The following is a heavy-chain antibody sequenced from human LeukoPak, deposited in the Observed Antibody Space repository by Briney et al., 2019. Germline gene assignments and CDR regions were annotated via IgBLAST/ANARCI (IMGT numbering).Heavy chain of an antibody. CDR3: ARAFITMVRGVVNWFDP. Sequence: ASVKVSCEASGYTFTGYGISWVRQAPGQGLEWMGWISAYNGNTSYAQKLQGRVTMTTDTSTSTAYMELRSLRSDDTAVYYCARAFITMVRGVVNWFDPWGQGTLVTVSS. CDR1: GYTFTGYG. V-gene: IGHV1-18*01. D-gene: IGHD3-10*01. J-gene: IGHJ5*02. CDR2: ISAYNGNT.